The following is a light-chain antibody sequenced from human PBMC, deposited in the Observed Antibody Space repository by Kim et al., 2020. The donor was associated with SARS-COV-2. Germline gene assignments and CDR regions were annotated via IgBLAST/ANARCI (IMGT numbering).Light chain of an antibody. J-gene: IGKJ4*01. Sequence: STGESATLPGEGSQRVSISLAWYQQKPGQAPILLIYGASTRATGVPATFSGSGSGTEFTLTISSLQSEDFAVYYCHQYYYWPLTFGGGTKVDIK. CDR3: HQYYYWPLT. CDR1: QRVSIS. CDR2: GAS. V-gene: IGKV3-15*01.